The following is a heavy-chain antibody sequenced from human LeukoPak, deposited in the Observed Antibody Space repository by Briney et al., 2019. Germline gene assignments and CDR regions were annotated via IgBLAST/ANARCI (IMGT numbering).Heavy chain of an antibody. V-gene: IGHV1-58*01. D-gene: IGHD1-26*01. CDR2: IVVGSGNT. CDR3: AAVSPRYSGSYSDGY. J-gene: IGHJ4*02. CDR1: GFTFTSSA. Sequence: GTSVKVSCKASGFTFTSSAVQWVRQARGQRLEWIGWIVVGSGNTNYAQKFQERVTITRDMSTSTAYMELSSLRSEDTVVYYCAAVSPRYSGSYSDGYWGQGTLVTVSS.